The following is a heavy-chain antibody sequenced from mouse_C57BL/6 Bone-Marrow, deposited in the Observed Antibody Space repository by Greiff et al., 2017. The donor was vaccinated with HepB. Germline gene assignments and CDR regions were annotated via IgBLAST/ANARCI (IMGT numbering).Heavy chain of an antibody. CDR3: AREGGSNYYAMDY. Sequence: VQLQQPGAELVRPGTSVKLSCKASGYTFTSYWMHWVKQRPGQGLEWIGVIDPSDSYTNYNQKFKGKATLTVDTSSSTAYMQLSSLTSEDSAVYYCAREGGSNYYAMDYWGQGTSVTVSS. J-gene: IGHJ4*01. CDR2: IDPSDSYT. V-gene: IGHV1-59*01. D-gene: IGHD1-1*01. CDR1: GYTFTSYW.